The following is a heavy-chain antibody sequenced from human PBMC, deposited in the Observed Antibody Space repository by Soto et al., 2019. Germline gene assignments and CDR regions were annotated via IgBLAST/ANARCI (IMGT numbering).Heavy chain of an antibody. D-gene: IGHD1-26*01. CDR1: GDSISSGGYY. CDR3: ARAPSGSYPLGY. J-gene: IGHJ4*02. V-gene: IGHV4-31*03. Sequence: QVQLQESGPGLVKPSQTLSLTCTVSGDSISSGGYYWNWIRQHPGKGLEWIGYIYYSGSTYYNQSLMGRIIISVDTSKNQFSLKLSSVTAADTAVYYCARAPSGSYPLGYWGQGTLVTVSS. CDR2: IYYSGST.